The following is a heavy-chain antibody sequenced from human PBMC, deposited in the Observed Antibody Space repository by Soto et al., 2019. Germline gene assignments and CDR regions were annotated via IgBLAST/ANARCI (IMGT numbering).Heavy chain of an antibody. J-gene: IGHJ4*02. D-gene: IGHD6-19*01. CDR1: GFSLSSFG. CDR3: VRDKIVVTGIWSY. CDR2: VSGFNGDT. V-gene: IGHV1-18*04. Sequence: KVSCKGYGFSLSSFGISWVRQAPGQGLEWMGWVSGFNGDTKYAQKFQDRVTMTTETPTTTDSMVLRSLRSDDTAIYYCVRDKIVVTGIWSYWGQGTLVTVSS.